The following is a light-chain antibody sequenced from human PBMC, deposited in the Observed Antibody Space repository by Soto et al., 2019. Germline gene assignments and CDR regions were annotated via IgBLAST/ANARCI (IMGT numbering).Light chain of an antibody. CDR3: HQAYSFPYT. CDR1: QGVRNW. J-gene: IGKJ2*01. CDR2: AAS. V-gene: IGKV1-12*01. Sequence: DIPMTQSPSSVSASVGDRVTITCRASQGVRNWLAWYQQKPGEAPKLLIYAASTLRRGVPSRFRGSGSGTDFTFTNTSLQPEDFATYYCHQAYSFPYTFGKGTKLEIK.